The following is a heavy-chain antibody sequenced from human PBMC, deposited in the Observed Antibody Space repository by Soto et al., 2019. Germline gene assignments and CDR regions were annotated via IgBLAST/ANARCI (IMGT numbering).Heavy chain of an antibody. CDR1: GGPISSYY. Sequence: PSETLSLTCTVSGGPISSYYWSWIRQPAGKGLEWIGRIYTSGSTNYNPSLKSRVTMSVDTSQNQFSLKLSSVTAADTAAYYCATDTGATSIGAAFVIGGHGTLVTV. CDR3: ATDTGATSIGAAFVI. J-gene: IGHJ3*02. CDR2: IYTSGST. V-gene: IGHV4-4*07. D-gene: IGHD3-10*01.